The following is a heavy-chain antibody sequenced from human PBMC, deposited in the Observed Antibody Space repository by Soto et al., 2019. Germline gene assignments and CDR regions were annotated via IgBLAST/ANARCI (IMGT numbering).Heavy chain of an antibody. D-gene: IGHD2-2*01. CDR1: GGTFSSYA. Sequence: SVKVSCKASGGTFSSYAISWVRQAPGQGLEWMGGIIPTFGTANYAQKFQGRVTITADESTSTAYMELSSLRSEDTAVYYCARVLGDIVVVPAAPGEAFDIWGQGTMVTVSS. J-gene: IGHJ3*02. CDR2: IIPTFGTA. V-gene: IGHV1-69*13. CDR3: ARVLGDIVVVPAAPGEAFDI.